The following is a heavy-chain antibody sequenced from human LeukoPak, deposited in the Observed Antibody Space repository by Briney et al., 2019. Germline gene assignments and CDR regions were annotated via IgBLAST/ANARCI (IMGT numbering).Heavy chain of an antibody. V-gene: IGHV3-33*08. J-gene: IGHJ6*02. Sequence: GASLRLSCAASGYKFNSYAMVWVRQAPGKGLEWVAVIWYDGSNKYYADSVKGRFTISRDNSKNTLYLQMNSLRAEDTAVYYCARVVDTAMVTDYYGMDVWGQGTTVTVSS. CDR2: IWYDGSNK. CDR1: GYKFNSYA. CDR3: ARVVDTAMVTDYYGMDV. D-gene: IGHD5-18*01.